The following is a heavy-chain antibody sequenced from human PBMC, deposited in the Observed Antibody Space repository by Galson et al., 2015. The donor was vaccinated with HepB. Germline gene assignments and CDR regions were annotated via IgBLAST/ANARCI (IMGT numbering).Heavy chain of an antibody. J-gene: IGHJ3*02. CDR1: GFSLSTSGVG. V-gene: IGHV2-5*02. Sequence: PALVKPTQTLTLTCTFSGFSLSTSGVGVGWIRQPPGKALEWLALIYWDDNKRYSPSLKSRLTITKDTSKNQVVLTMTNMDPVDTATYYCAHRRDDILTGSLGAFDIWGQGTMVTVSS. CDR3: AHRRDDILTGSLGAFDI. D-gene: IGHD3-9*01. CDR2: IYWDDNK.